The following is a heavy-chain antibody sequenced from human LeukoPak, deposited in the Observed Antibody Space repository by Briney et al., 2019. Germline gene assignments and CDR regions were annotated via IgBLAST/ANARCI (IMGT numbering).Heavy chain of an antibody. J-gene: IGHJ4*02. CDR3: TTESYCSSTSCPGTFDF. Sequence: GGSLRLSCAASGFTFSHVWMSWVRQAPGNGLEWVGRIKTKIDGGTTDYAAPVKGRFTISRDDSKNTLYLQINSLKTEDTAVYYCTTESYCSSTSCPGTFDFWGQGTLVTVSS. D-gene: IGHD2-2*01. V-gene: IGHV3-15*01. CDR1: GFTFSHVW. CDR2: IKTKIDGGTT.